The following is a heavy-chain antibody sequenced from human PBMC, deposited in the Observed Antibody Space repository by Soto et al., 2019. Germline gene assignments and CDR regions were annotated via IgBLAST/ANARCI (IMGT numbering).Heavy chain of an antibody. D-gene: IGHD3-16*01. CDR3: ARDIGFDYVN. J-gene: IGHJ4*02. Sequence: PGGSLRLSCAVSGFNVMSYWMNWVRQAPGKGLEWVASVKEDGSELYYLHSVRGRFSISRDSAGNALHLTMNYLSAEDTGVYFCARDIGFDYVNWGQGIPVTVSS. V-gene: IGHV3-7*01. CDR1: GFNVMSYW. CDR2: VKEDGSEL.